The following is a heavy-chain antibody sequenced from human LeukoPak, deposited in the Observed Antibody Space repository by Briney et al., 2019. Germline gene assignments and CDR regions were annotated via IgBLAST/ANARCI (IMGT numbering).Heavy chain of an antibody. Sequence: ASVKVSCKTSGYIFTAYYMYWLRQAPGQGLECMGWIYPNSGATGYAQNFQGRVTMTRDTSVSTIYMELSRLRSDDTAVYYCARDGVSTTPDFDYWGQGTLVTVSS. CDR2: IYPNSGAT. V-gene: IGHV1-2*02. D-gene: IGHD2-8*01. CDR1: GYIFTAYY. J-gene: IGHJ4*02. CDR3: ARDGVSTTPDFDY.